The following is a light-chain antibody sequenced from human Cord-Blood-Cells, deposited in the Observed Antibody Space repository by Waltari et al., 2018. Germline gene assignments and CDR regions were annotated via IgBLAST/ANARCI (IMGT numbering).Light chain of an antibody. CDR3: CSYAGSSTYV. J-gene: IGLJ1*01. V-gene: IGLV2-23*01. CDR1: SSDVGIYNL. Sequence: QSALTQPASVSGSPGPSITIPCPGTSSDVGIYNLVPWYQQHPGKAPKLMIYEGSKRPSGVSNRFSGSKSGNTASLTISGLQAEDEADYYCCSYAGSSTYVFGTGTKVTVL. CDR2: EGS.